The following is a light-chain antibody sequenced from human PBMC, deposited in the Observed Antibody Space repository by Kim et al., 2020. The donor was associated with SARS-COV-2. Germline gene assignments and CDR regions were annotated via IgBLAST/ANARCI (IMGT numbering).Light chain of an antibody. CDR2: DAS. CDR3: QQYDKLPT. CDR1: QDISNY. V-gene: IGKV1-33*01. J-gene: IGKJ5*01. Sequence: SASVGDRVTITCQASQDISNYLNWYQQKPGKAPKLLIYDASNLETGVPSRFSGSGSGTDFTFTISSLQPEDIATYYCQQYDKLPTFGQGTRLEIK.